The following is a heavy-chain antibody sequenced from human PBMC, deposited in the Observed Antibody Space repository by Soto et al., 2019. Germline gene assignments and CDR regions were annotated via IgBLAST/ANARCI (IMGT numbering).Heavy chain of an antibody. CDR1: GYTFSRYV. Sequence: QVQLVQSGAEVKKPGASVKVSCKASGYTFSRYVISWVRQAPGQGLEWMGWISAYNGNTNYAQKLQGRVTMTTDTYTSTAYMDLRSLRSDDSAVYYCARESITLFGVDINDAFDIWGKGTMVTVSS. J-gene: IGHJ3*02. D-gene: IGHD3-3*01. V-gene: IGHV1-18*01. CDR3: ARESITLFGVDINDAFDI. CDR2: ISAYNGNT.